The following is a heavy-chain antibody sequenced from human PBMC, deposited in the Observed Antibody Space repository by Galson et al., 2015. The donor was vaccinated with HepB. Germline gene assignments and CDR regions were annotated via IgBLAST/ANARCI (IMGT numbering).Heavy chain of an antibody. CDR2: ISVHNGDT. Sequence: SVKVSCKASGYTFTSYPIGWVRQAPGQGLEWMAWISVHNGDTLYAQKFQGRVTMTADTSTSTAYMELRSLRSDDTAVYYCARNSSGRGFDIWGQGTMVTVSS. D-gene: IGHD3-10*01. CDR1: GYTFTSYP. CDR3: ARNSSGRGFDI. V-gene: IGHV1-18*01. J-gene: IGHJ3*02.